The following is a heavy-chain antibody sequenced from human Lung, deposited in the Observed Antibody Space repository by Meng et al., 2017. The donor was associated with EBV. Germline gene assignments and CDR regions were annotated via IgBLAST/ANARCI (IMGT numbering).Heavy chain of an antibody. Sequence: QVRLGEAWPRSVEPSGPPARACAVSGGYMSSSDWSNWVRQPPGKGLDWIGEMYHSGSTNYNPSLKSRVTISVDKSKNQLSLKMTSVTAADTAVYYCARGIYYYESYGYYPNYFDYWGQGTLVTVSS. CDR2: MYHSGST. V-gene: IGHV4-4*02. CDR3: ARGIYYYESYGYYPNYFDY. J-gene: IGHJ4*02. CDR1: GGYMSSSDW. D-gene: IGHD3-22*01.